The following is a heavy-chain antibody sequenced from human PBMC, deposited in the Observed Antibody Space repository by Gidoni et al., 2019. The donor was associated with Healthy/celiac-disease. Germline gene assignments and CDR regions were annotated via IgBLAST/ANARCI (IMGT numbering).Heavy chain of an antibody. CDR1: GFTFSIYT. J-gene: IGHJ4*02. CDR3: ASSFGDYSIDY. CDR2: IRSGSGYI. Sequence: EVQLVESGGGLIKPGGSLRLSCAASGFTFSIYTMNWVRQAPGKGLEWVSSIRSGSGYIYYADSVKGRFTISRDNAKNSLYLQMNSLRAEDTAVYYCASSFGDYSIDYWGQGTLVTVSS. D-gene: IGHD4-17*01. V-gene: IGHV3-21*01.